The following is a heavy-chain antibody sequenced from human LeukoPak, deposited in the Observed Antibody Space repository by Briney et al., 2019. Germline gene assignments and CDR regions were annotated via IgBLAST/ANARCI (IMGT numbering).Heavy chain of an antibody. CDR1: GGSISSYY. V-gene: IGHV4-59*01. Sequence: PAETLSLTCTVSGGSISSYYWSWIRQPPGKGLEWLGYIYYGGSTNYNPSLKSRVTISVDTSKNQFSLKLSSVPDADTAVYYCARSYDFWSGYYLDYWGQGTLVTVSS. J-gene: IGHJ4*02. D-gene: IGHD3-3*01. CDR2: IYYGGST. CDR3: ARSYDFWSGYYLDY.